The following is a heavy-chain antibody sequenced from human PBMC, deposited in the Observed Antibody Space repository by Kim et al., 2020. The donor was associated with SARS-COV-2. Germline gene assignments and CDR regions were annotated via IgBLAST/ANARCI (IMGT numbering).Heavy chain of an antibody. CDR2: IYYSGST. D-gene: IGHD2-2*01. CDR3: ARDKALVPAANAFDI. V-gene: IGHV4-59*13. J-gene: IGHJ3*02. Sequence: SETLSLTCTVSGGSISSYYWSWIRQPPGKGLEWIGYIYYSGSTNYNPSLKSRVTISVDTSKNQFSLKLSSVTAADTAVYYCARDKALVPAANAFDIWGQGTMVTVSS. CDR1: GGSISSYY.